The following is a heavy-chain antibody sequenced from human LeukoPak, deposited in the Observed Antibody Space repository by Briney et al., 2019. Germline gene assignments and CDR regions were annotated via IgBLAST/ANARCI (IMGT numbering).Heavy chain of an antibody. CDR1: GGSISSYY. CDR3: ARVDTAMVLDY. CDR2: IYYSGST. D-gene: IGHD5-18*01. Sequence: SETLSLTCTVSGGSISSYYWSWIRQPPGKGLEWIGYIYYSGSTYYNPSLKSRVTISVDRSKNQFSLKLSSVTAADTAVYYCARVDTAMVLDYWGQGTLVTVSS. J-gene: IGHJ4*02. V-gene: IGHV4-59*01.